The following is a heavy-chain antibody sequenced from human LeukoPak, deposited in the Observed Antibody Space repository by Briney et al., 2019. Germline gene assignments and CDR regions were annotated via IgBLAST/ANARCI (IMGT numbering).Heavy chain of an antibody. CDR2: ISSDGSST. V-gene: IGHV3-74*01. J-gene: IGHJ4*02. CDR3: TRDQEGSDY. Sequence: GGSLRLSCAASGFTFSTYWMHWVRQAPGKGLVWVSRISSDGSSTSYADSVKGRFTISRDNAKNTLYLQMNSLRAEDTAVYYCTRDQEGSDYWGQGTLVTVSS. CDR1: GFTFSTYW.